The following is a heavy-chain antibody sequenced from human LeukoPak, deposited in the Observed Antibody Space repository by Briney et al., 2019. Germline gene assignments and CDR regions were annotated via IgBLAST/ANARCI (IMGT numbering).Heavy chain of an antibody. CDR2: MSFDGSHK. J-gene: IGHJ3*02. CDR3: ARDQYSTMVRGVIPHDAFDI. CDR1: AFTFSSYA. D-gene: IGHD3-10*01. Sequence: GGSLRLSCAASAFTFSSYAMHWVRQAPGKGLEWVAVMSFDGSHKYYADSVKGRFTISRDNSKNTLYLQMNSLRAEDTAVYYCARDQYSTMVRGVIPHDAFDIWGQGTMVTVSS. V-gene: IGHV3-30*04.